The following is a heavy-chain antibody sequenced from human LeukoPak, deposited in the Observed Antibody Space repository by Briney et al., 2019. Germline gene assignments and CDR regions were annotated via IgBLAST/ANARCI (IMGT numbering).Heavy chain of an antibody. D-gene: IGHD5-18*01. J-gene: IGHJ4*02. V-gene: IGHV4-59*02. CDR1: DASVSSSH. CDR3: ARAPPDTAMVEYFDY. CDR2: VDYNGST. Sequence: SETLSLTCTVSDASVSSSHWNWIRQSPGKGLEWIANVDYNGSTKYNPSLRGRGTMSLDTSKNQFSLKLSSVTAADTAVYYCARAPPDTAMVEYFDYWGQGTLVTVSS.